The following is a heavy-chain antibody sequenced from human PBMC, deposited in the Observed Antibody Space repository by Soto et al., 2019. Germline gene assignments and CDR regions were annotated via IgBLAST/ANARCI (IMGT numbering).Heavy chain of an antibody. J-gene: IGHJ4*02. V-gene: IGHV1-2*02. CDR3: TRDLSGANFQY. CDR2: INPDNGDT. Sequence: QVQLVQSGAEVREPGASVKVSCKPSGATFSGNFFHWVRQAPGQGLEWMGWINPDNGDTNYAQKFQDRVTMTRDTSISTAYMVLSRLRSYDTAVYFCTRDLSGANFQYWGQGTLVTVSS. D-gene: IGHD3-10*01. CDR1: GATFSGNF.